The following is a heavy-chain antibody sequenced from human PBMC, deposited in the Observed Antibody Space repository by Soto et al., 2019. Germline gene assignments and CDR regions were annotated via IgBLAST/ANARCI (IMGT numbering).Heavy chain of an antibody. Sequence: GGSLRLSCAASGFTFSSYNMNWVRQAPGKGLGWVSSISPTSGSIYYADSLKGRFTISRDNAKNSLYLQMNSLRAEDTAVYYCATAPNWNDYWGQGTLVTVSS. CDR2: ISPTSGSI. D-gene: IGHD1-1*01. V-gene: IGHV3-21*01. CDR1: GFTFSSYN. J-gene: IGHJ4*02. CDR3: ATAPNWNDY.